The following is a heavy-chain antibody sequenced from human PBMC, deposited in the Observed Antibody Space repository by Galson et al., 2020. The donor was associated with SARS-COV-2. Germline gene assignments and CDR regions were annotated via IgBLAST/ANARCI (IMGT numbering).Heavy chain of an antibody. Sequence: SVKVSCKASLVTFSSYAISWVRQAPGQGLEWMGGIISILGIANSAQQLQGRVTVTADKPTSTAYLELSSLRSEDTAVYYCARGGWCSGGMCDSRWYVGRWGRCT. D-gene: IGHD2-15*01. CDR1: LVTFSSYA. CDR3: ARGGWCSGGMCDSRWYVGR. CDR2: IISILGIA. J-gene: IGHJ2*01. V-gene: IGHV1-69*10.